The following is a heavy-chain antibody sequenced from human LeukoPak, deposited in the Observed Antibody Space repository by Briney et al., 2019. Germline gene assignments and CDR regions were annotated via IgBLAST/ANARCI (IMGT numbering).Heavy chain of an antibody. CDR1: GYTFTGYY. J-gene: IGHJ4*02. CDR2: TNPNSGGT. Sequence: GASVKVSCKASGYTFTGYYMHWVRQAPGQGLEWMGWTNPNSGGTNYAQKFQGRVTMTRDTSISTAYMELSRLRSDDTAVYYCARSRIMITFGGVIFFDYWGQGTLVTVSS. V-gene: IGHV1-2*02. D-gene: IGHD3-16*02. CDR3: ARSRIMITFGGVIFFDY.